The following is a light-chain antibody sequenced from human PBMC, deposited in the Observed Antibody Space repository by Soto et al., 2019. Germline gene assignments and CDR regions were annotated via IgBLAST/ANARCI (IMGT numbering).Light chain of an antibody. CDR2: QVT. V-gene: IGLV2-14*01. Sequence: QSALTQPASVSGSPGQSITISCTGTSSDLAIYNYVSWYQQQPGKAHKLMIYQVTNRPSGVSNRFSGSRSGNTASLTISGRQAEDEADYYFSSYTDSSNYVCGTGTKVTVL. CDR1: SSDLAIYNY. CDR3: SSYTDSSNYV. J-gene: IGLJ1*01.